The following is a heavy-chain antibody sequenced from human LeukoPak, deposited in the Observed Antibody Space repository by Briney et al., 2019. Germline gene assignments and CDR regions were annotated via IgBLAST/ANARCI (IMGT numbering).Heavy chain of an antibody. CDR3: ASDTGVYGSGSYHPDYYYYYMDV. J-gene: IGHJ6*03. Sequence: SVKVSCKASGGTFSSYAISWVRQAPGQGLEWMGGIIPIFGTANYAQKFQGRVTITADESTSTAYMELSSLRSEDTAVYYCASDTGVYGSGSYHPDYYYYYMDVWGKGTTVTIS. V-gene: IGHV1-69*13. CDR2: IIPIFGTA. D-gene: IGHD3-10*01. CDR1: GGTFSSYA.